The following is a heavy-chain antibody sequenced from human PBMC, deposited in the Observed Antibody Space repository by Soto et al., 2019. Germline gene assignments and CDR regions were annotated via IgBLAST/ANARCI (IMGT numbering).Heavy chain of an antibody. CDR3: ARGRNEGHITIFGVVIYYFDY. D-gene: IGHD3-3*01. CDR2: IYYSGST. Sequence: PSETLSLTCTVSGGSISSYYWSWIRQPPGKGLEWIGYIYYSGSTNYNPSLKSRVTISVDTSKNQFSLRLSSVTAADTAVYYCARGRNEGHITIFGVVIYYFDYWGQGTLVTVSS. J-gene: IGHJ4*02. V-gene: IGHV4-59*01. CDR1: GGSISSYY.